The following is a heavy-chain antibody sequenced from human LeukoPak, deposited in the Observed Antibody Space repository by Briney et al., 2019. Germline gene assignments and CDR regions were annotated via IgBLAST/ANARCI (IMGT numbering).Heavy chain of an antibody. J-gene: IGHJ4*02. D-gene: IGHD5-24*01. CDR1: GFTFSTSA. Sequence: GGSLRLSCVVSGFTFSTSAMSWVRQAPGRGLEWVSGISWNSGSIGYADSVKGRFTISRDNAKNSLYLQMNSLRAEDTALYYCAKDKGWLQSYFDYWGQGTLVTVSS. CDR3: AKDKGWLQSYFDY. V-gene: IGHV3-9*01. CDR2: ISWNSGSI.